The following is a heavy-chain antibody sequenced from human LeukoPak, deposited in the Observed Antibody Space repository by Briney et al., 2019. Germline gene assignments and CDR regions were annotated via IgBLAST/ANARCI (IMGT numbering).Heavy chain of an antibody. D-gene: IGHD3-3*01. CDR2: IYRSGST. J-gene: IGHJ5*02. Sequence: SETLSLTCTVSGYSISSEYYWGWIRQPPGKGLEWIGSIYRSGSTYYNPSLKNRATIPVDTPNHQFSLTLNSVTAADTSVHYFARVTNYDFWSVYPRGWFDPWGQGTLVTVSS. V-gene: IGHV4-38-2*02. CDR1: GYSISSEYY. CDR3: ARVTNYDFWSVYPRGWFDP.